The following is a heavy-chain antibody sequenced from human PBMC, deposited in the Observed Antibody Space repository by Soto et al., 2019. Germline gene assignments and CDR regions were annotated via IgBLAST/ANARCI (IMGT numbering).Heavy chain of an antibody. CDR2: IGPNGASP. V-gene: IGHV1-46*01. CDR3: AREMGSTDY. Sequence: QVQLVQSGADVKKPGASVRVSCKASGFTFTDYHTHWVRQAPGQGLEWMGLIGPNGASPIHAQRFQGRVTITRDTSTNTVYMELTSLRFGDTAVYYCAREMGSTDYWGQGTLVTVSS. CDR1: GFTFTDYH. D-gene: IGHD1-26*01. J-gene: IGHJ4*02.